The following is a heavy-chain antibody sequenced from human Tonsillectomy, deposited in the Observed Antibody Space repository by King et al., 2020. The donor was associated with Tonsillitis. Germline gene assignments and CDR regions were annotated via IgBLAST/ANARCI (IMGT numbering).Heavy chain of an antibody. CDR3: ARMLSTWYSDL. D-gene: IGHD2-2*01. CDR1: GGSISGFY. Sequence: QLQESGPGLVQPSETLSLTCSVSGGSISGFYWTWIRQPPGKGLEYIGYIYYGGNTNYNPSLKSRVTISVDTSKSQFSVRLSSVTAADTAVYYCARMLSTWYSDLWGRGTLVIVSS. J-gene: IGHJ2*01. V-gene: IGHV4-59*01. CDR2: IYYGGNT.